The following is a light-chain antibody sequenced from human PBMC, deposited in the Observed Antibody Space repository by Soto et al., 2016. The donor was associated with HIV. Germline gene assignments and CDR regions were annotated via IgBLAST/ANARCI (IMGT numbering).Light chain of an antibody. V-gene: IGLV3-1*01. CDR3: QAWDSSTAV. J-gene: IGLJ2*01. CDR1: KLGDKY. CDR2: EDR. Sequence: SYDLTQPPSVSVSPGQTASITCSGDKLGDKYTCWYHQKPGQSPVLVIYEDRKRPSGIPERFSGSNSGNTATLTISGTQSMDEADYYCQAWDSSTAVFGGGTKLTVL.